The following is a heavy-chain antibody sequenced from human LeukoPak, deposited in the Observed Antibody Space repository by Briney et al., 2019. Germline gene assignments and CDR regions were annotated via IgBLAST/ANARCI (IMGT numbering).Heavy chain of an antibody. CDR2: FDPEDGET. CDR1: GYTLTELS. J-gene: IGHJ4*02. V-gene: IGHV1-24*01. D-gene: IGHD2-15*01. CDR3: ATDLMSMGPGYCSGGSCYSDDY. Sequence: ASVKVSCKVSGYTLTELSMHWVRQAPGKGLEWMGGFDPEDGETIYAQKFQGRVTMTEDTSTDTAYMELSSLRSEDTAVYYCATDLMSMGPGYCSGGSCYSDDYWGQGTLVTVSS.